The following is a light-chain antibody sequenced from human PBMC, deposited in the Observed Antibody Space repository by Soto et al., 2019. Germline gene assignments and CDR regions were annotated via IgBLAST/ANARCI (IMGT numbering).Light chain of an antibody. Sequence: DLQMTQSPSSLSASVGDRVTITCRASQSISSYLNCYQHKPGKAPKLLIYAASSLQSGVPSRFSGSGSGTEFTLTISSLQPEDFATYYCQQSYSTPGTFGQGTKLEIK. J-gene: IGKJ2*01. V-gene: IGKV1-39*01. CDR3: QQSYSTPGT. CDR1: QSISSY. CDR2: AAS.